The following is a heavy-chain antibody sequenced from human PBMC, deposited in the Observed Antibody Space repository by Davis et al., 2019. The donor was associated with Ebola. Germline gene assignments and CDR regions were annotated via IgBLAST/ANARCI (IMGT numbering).Heavy chain of an antibody. V-gene: IGHV3-48*02. CDR1: GFTFSSYS. D-gene: IGHD6-6*01. CDR3: ARDPTASIAARYYYYYGMDV. J-gene: IGHJ6*02. CDR2: ISSSSSTI. Sequence: PGGSLRLSCAASGFTFSSYSMNWVRQAPGKGLEWVSYISSSSSTIYYADSVKGRFTISRDNAKNSLYLQMNSLRDEDTAVYYCARDPTASIAARYYYYYGMDVWGQGTTVTVSS.